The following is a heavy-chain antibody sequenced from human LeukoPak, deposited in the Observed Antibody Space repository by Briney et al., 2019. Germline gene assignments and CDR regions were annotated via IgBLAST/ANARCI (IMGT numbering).Heavy chain of an antibody. J-gene: IGHJ4*02. CDR1: GYTLTELS. V-gene: IGHV1-24*01. CDR3: ATDKCGVKEPDGRCYFDY. CDR2: FDPEDGET. Sequence: GASVKVSFKVSGYTLTELSMHWVRQAPGKGLEWMGGFDPEDGETIYAQKFQGRVTMTEDTSTDTAYMELSSLRSEDTAVYYCATDKCGVKEPDGRCYFDYWGQGTLVTVSS. D-gene: IGHD2-8*02.